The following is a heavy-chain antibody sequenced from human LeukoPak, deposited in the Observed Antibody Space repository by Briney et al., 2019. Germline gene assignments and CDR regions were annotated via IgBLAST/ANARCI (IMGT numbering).Heavy chain of an antibody. CDR2: IYTSGST. Sequence: SETLSLTCTVSGGSISSGSYYWSWIRQPAGKGLEWIGRIYTSGSTNYNPSLKSRVAISVDTSKNQFSLKLSSVTAADTAVYYCARDVVVTAYFDYWGQGTLVTVSS. CDR1: GGSISSGSYY. J-gene: IGHJ4*02. V-gene: IGHV4-61*02. CDR3: ARDVVVTAYFDY. D-gene: IGHD2-21*02.